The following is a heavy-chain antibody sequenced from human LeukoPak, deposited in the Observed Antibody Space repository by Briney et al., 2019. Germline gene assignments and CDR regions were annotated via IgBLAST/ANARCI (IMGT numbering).Heavy chain of an antibody. Sequence: SETLSLTCNVSGGSISSYYWSWIRQPAGKGLEWIGRIYTSGTTHYNPSLKSRVTMSVDTSKNQFSLKLSSVTAADTAVYYCARLSTVTTSFDYWGQGTLVTVSS. CDR3: ARLSTVTTSFDY. J-gene: IGHJ4*02. V-gene: IGHV4-4*07. D-gene: IGHD4-17*01. CDR1: GGSISSYY. CDR2: IYTSGTT.